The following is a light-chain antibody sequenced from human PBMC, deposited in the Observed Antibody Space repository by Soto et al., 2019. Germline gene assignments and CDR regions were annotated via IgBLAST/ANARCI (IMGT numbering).Light chain of an antibody. CDR3: LQVYSFPLT. V-gene: IGKV1-12*01. CDR1: QDMGGR. CDR2: AAS. Sequence: DIQMTQSPSSVSASVGDRITITCRASQDMGGRLAWFQQKPGKAPQYLIQAASILQSGVPTRFSGSGSGTEFILTINNLQPEDFASYFCLQVYSFPLTFGLGTKVEI. J-gene: IGKJ1*01.